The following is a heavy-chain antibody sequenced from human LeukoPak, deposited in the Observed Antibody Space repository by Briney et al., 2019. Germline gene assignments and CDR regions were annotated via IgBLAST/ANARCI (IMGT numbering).Heavy chain of an antibody. V-gene: IGHV4-30-2*01. J-gene: IGHJ4*02. D-gene: IGHD5-18*01. CDR1: GGSISSGGYS. CDR3: ARGVDTAIVTEYYFDH. CDR2: IYHSGST. Sequence: PSETLSLTCAVSGGSISSGGYSWSWIRQPPGKGLEWIGYIYHSGSTYYNPSLKSRVTISVDRSKNQFSLKLSSVTAADTAVYYCARGVDTAIVTEYYFDHWGQGTLVTVSS.